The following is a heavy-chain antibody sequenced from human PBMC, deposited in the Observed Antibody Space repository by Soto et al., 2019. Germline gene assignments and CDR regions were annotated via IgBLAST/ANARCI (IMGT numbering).Heavy chain of an antibody. CDR1: GYTFTSYY. J-gene: IGHJ6*02. Sequence: GASVKVSCKASGYTFTSYYMHWVRQAPGQGLEWMGIINPSGGSTSYAQKFQGRVTMTRDTSTSTVYMELSSLRSGDTAVYYCARDPPEYYYDSSGYRDGMDVWGQGTTVTVSS. CDR3: ARDPPEYYYDSSGYRDGMDV. D-gene: IGHD3-22*01. CDR2: INPSGGST. V-gene: IGHV1-46*01.